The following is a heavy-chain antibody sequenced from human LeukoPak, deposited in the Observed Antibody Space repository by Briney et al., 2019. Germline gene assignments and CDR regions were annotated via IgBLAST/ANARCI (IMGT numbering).Heavy chain of an antibody. CDR1: GFTFSSYR. Sequence: PGRSLRLSCSASGFTFSSYRMHWVPQAPGKGLEGLAVIWYDGSNQYYADSVKGRFTISRDNYKNTLHLQMNSLRAEDTAVYYCARVVTYGGNTIYYYYGMDVWGQGTTVTVSS. J-gene: IGHJ6*02. D-gene: IGHD4-23*01. CDR2: IWYDGSNQ. CDR3: ARVVTYGGNTIYYYYGMDV. V-gene: IGHV3-30*19.